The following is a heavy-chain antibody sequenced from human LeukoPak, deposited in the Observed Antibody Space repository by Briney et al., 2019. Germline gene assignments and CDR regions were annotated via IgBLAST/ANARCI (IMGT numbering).Heavy chain of an antibody. J-gene: IGHJ4*02. V-gene: IGHV4-34*01. CDR3: ARGAYYYDSSGLGLGY. Sequence: SETLSLTCAVSGGSFSGYSWSWIRQPPGKGLEWIGEINHSGSTNYNPSLKSRVTISVDTSKNQFSLKLSSVTAADTAVYFCARGAYYYDSSGLGLGYWGQGSLVTVSS. CDR2: INHSGST. D-gene: IGHD3-22*01. CDR1: GGSFSGYS.